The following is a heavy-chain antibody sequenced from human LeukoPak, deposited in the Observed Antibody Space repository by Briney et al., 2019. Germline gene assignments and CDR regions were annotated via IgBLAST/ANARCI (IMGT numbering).Heavy chain of an antibody. J-gene: IGHJ6*01. D-gene: IGHD2-15*01. V-gene: IGHV3-43*02. CDR2: ISGDGAST. CDR3: ASVTCSGGSCYYYHYGMDV. Sequence: GGSLRLSCAASGSTFDDYAMHWLRQAPGKGLEWLSLISGDGASTYYADSVKGRFTISRDNSKNSLYLQMNSLRTEDTALYYCASVTCSGGSCYYYHYGMDVWGQGTTVTVSS. CDR1: GSTFDDYA.